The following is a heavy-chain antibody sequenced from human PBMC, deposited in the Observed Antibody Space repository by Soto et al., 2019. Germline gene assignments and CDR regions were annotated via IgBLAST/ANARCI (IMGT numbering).Heavy chain of an antibody. CDR3: ARGYARQPPLAYSPAP. CDR2: ISSSSSTI. Sequence: PXESLRLSFSACGFMFSSSGMNCVAQAPGKGLEWVSYISSSSSTIYYADSVKGRFTISRDNAKNSLYLQMNSLRAEDTAVYYRARGYARQPPLAYSPAPRGQGTLITRSS. CDR1: GFMFSSSG. V-gene: IGHV3-48*03. J-gene: IGHJ4*02. D-gene: IGHD4-4*01.